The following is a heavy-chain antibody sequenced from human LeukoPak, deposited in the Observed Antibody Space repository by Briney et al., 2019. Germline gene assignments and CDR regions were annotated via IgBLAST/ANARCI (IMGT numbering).Heavy chain of an antibody. CDR1: GFTFSSYG. CDR2: ISYDGSNK. D-gene: IGHD2-2*01. J-gene: IGHJ4*02. CDR3: ARGEVVGGDYYFDY. Sequence: GGSLRLSCAASGFTFSSYGMHWVRQAPGKGLEWVAVISYDGSNKYYADSVKGRFTISRDNSKNTLYLQMNSLRAEDTAVYYCARGEVVGGDYYFDYWGQGTLVTVSS. V-gene: IGHV3-30*03.